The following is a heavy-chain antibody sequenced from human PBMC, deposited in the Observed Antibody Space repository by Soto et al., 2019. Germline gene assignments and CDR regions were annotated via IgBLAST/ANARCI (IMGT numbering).Heavy chain of an antibody. Sequence: PGGSLRLSCAASGFTFSSYGMHWVRQAPGKGLEWVAVISYDGSNKYYADSVKGRFTISRDNSKNTLYLQMNSLRAEDTAVYYCAKDLVLVGSGYVFDYWGQGTLVTVSS. D-gene: IGHD5-12*01. J-gene: IGHJ4*02. CDR3: AKDLVLVGSGYVFDY. V-gene: IGHV3-30*18. CDR2: ISYDGSNK. CDR1: GFTFSSYG.